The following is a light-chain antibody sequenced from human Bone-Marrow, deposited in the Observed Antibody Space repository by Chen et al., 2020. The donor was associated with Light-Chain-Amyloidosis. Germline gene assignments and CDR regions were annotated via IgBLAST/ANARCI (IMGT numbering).Light chain of an antibody. CDR3: QSADSSGTYEVI. CDR1: DLPTKY. J-gene: IGLJ2*01. Sequence: SYELTQPPSVSVSPGQTARITCSGDDLPTKYAFWYQQKPGQAPVLVIHRDTERPAGISERFSGSNSGTTATLTISGVQAEDEADYHCQSADSSGTYEVIFDGGTKLTVL. V-gene: IGLV3-25*03. CDR2: RDT.